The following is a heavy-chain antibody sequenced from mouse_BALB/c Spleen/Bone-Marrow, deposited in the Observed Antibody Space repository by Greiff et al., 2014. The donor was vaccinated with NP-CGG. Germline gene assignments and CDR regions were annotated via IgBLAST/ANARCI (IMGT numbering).Heavy chain of an antibody. Sequence: DVKLQESGPELVKPGASMKISCKASGYSFTGYTMNWVKQSHGKNLEWIGLINPYNGGTSYNQKFKGKAALTVDKSSSTAYMELLSLTSEDSAVYYCARGIYYGYKDFDYWGQGTTLTVSS. J-gene: IGHJ2*01. CDR2: INPYNGGT. V-gene: IGHV1-18*01. CDR3: ARGIYYGYKDFDY. CDR1: GYSFTGYT. D-gene: IGHD1-2*01.